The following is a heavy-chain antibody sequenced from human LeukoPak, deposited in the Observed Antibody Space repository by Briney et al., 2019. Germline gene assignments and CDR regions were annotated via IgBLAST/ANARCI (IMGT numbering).Heavy chain of an antibody. CDR1: AYTFTSYG. CDR3: ARQAVAGTTGYYYYYMDV. V-gene: IGHV1-18*01. J-gene: IGHJ6*03. CDR2: ISAYNGNT. D-gene: IGHD6-19*01. Sequence: ASVKVSFKASAYTFTSYGISWVRQAPGQGLEWMGWISAYNGNTNYAQKLQGRVTMTTDTSTSTAYMELRSLRSDDTAVYYCARQAVAGTTGYYYYYMDVWGKGTTVTVSS.